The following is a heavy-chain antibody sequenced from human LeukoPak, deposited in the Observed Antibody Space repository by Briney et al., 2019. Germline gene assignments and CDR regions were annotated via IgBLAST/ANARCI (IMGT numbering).Heavy chain of an antibody. CDR1: GFTFSSYA. Sequence: GGSLRLSCAASGFTFSSYAMSWVRQAPGKGLEWVSAISGSGGSTYYADSVKGRFTISRDNSKNTLYLQMNSLRAEDTAVYYCAKDVYDGSVYYDSSGYLDYWGQGILVTVSS. J-gene: IGHJ4*02. D-gene: IGHD3-22*01. V-gene: IGHV3-23*01. CDR2: ISGSGGST. CDR3: AKDVYDGSVYYDSSGYLDY.